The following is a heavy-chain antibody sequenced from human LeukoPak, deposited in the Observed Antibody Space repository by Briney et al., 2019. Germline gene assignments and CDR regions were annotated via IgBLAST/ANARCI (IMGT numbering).Heavy chain of an antibody. CDR2: INPDGSYT. Sequence: GGSLRLSCAASGFTFSNYWMHWVRQAPGKGLVWVSRINPDGSYTNYADSVEGRFTISRDNAKNTLYLQMNSLRAEDTAVYYCARVIVVVPATRIWFDPWGQGTLVTVSS. J-gene: IGHJ5*02. CDR1: GFTFSNYW. V-gene: IGHV3-74*01. D-gene: IGHD2-2*01. CDR3: ARVIVVVPATRIWFDP.